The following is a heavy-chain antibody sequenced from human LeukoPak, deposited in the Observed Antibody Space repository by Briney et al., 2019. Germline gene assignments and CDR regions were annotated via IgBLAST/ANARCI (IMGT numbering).Heavy chain of an antibody. V-gene: IGHV4-59*12. CDR2: IYYSGST. CDR1: GGSISSYY. D-gene: IGHD3-16*01. CDR3: ARDGGIKTYAFDI. Sequence: PSETLSLTCTVSGGSISSYYWSWIRQPPGKGLEWIGYIYYSGSTNYNPSLKSRVTISVDTSKNQFSLKLSSVTAADTAVYFCARDGGIKTYAFDIWGQGTMVTVSS. J-gene: IGHJ3*02.